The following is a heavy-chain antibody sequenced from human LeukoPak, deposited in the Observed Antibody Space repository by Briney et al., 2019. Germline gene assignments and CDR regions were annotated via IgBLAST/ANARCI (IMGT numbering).Heavy chain of an antibody. D-gene: IGHD3-22*01. CDR2: ISYDGSNK. V-gene: IGHV3-30-3*01. Sequence: GRSLRLSCAASGFTFSSYAMHWVRQAPGKGLEWVAVISYDGSNKYYADSVKGRFTISRDNSKNTLYLQMNSLRAEDTAVYYCAKGSTMIVVVMSAFDIWGQGTMVTVSS. CDR3: AKGSTMIVVVMSAFDI. CDR1: GFTFSSYA. J-gene: IGHJ3*02.